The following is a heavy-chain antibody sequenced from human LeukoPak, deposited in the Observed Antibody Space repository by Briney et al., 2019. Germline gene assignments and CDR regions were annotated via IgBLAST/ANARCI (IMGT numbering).Heavy chain of an antibody. V-gene: IGHV3-21*01. J-gene: IGHJ2*01. CDR2: ISSSSSYI. CDR1: GFTFSSYS. CDR3: ARDTPLPYGGYDWYFDL. Sequence: PGGSLRLSCAASGFTFSSYSMNWVRQAPGKGLEWVSSISSSSSYIYYADSVKGRFTISRDNAKNSLYLQMNSLRAEDTAVYYCARDTPLPYGGYDWYFDLWGRGTLVTVSS. D-gene: IGHD4-17*01.